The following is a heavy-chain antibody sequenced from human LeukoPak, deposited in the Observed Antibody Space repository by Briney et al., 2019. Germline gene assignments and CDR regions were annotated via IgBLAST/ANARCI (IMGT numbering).Heavy chain of an antibody. D-gene: IGHD5-18*01. CDR1: GYTFSTYS. CDR3: ARGLLQLWLEY. J-gene: IGHJ4*02. CDR2: INPGNGNT. Sequence: ASVRVSCKASGYTFSTYSMHWVRQAPGQRLEWMGWINPGNGNTKYSQEFQGRVTITRDTSASTAYMELSSLRSEDVAVYYCARGLLQLWLEYWGQGTLVTVSS. V-gene: IGHV1-3*03.